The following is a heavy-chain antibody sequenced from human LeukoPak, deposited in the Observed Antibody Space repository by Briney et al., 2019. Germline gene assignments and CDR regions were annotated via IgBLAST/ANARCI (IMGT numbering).Heavy chain of an antibody. CDR1: GYTFTGYY. J-gene: IGHJ4*02. CDR3: AGGQMFTSGGFDD. Sequence: ASVKVSCKASGYTFTGYYMHWVRQAPGQGLEWMGWINPNSGGTNYAQKFQGRVTMTRDTSISTAYMELSRLRSDDTALYYCAGGQMFTSGGFDDWGQGTLVTVSS. D-gene: IGHD6-19*01. CDR2: INPNSGGT. V-gene: IGHV1-2*02.